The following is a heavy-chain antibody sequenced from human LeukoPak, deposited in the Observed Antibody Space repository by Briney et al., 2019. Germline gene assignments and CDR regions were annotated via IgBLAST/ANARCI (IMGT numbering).Heavy chain of an antibody. J-gene: IGHJ3*02. CDR3: ARASWGSSTSRGAFDI. D-gene: IGHD2-2*01. Sequence: WASVKVSCKASGYTFTSYYMHWVRQAPGQGLEWMGIINPSGGSTSYAQKFQGRVTMTRDTSTSTVYMELSSLRSEDTAVYYCARASWGSSTSRGAFDIWGQGTMVTVSS. V-gene: IGHV1-46*01. CDR1: GYTFTSYY. CDR2: INPSGGST.